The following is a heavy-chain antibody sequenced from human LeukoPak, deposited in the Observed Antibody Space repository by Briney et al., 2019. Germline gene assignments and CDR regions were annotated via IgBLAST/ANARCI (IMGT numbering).Heavy chain of an antibody. CDR1: GYTFTGYY. CDR3: ARALREDWPYYYYYYMDV. Sequence: ASVKVSCKASGYTFTGYYMHWVRQAPGQGLEWMGGIIPIFGTANYAQKFQGRVTITADKSTSTAYMELSSLRSEDTAVYYCARALREDWPYYYYYYMDVWGKGTTVTVSS. J-gene: IGHJ6*03. D-gene: IGHD3/OR15-3a*01. V-gene: IGHV1-69*06. CDR2: IIPIFGTA.